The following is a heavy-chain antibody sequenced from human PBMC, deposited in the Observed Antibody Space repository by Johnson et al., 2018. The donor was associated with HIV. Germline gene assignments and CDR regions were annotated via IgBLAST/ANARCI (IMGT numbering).Heavy chain of an antibody. CDR1: GFTFSNYD. V-gene: IGHV3-13*01. CDR2: IGTAGDT. D-gene: IGHD1-26*01. J-gene: IGHJ3*02. CDR3: ARVMGATQVMGAFDI. Sequence: VQLVETGGGLIQPGGSLRLSCAASGFTFSNYDMHWVRQPTGKGLEWVSGIGTAGDTYYAVSVKGRFTISRDNSKNTLYLQMNSLRAEDTAVYYCARVMGATQVMGAFDIWGQGTMVTVSS.